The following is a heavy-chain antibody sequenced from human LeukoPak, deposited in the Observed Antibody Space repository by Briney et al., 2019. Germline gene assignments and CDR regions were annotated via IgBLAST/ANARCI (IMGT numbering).Heavy chain of an antibody. V-gene: IGHV3-53*01. CDR1: GFTVSSNY. CDR2: IYSGGST. J-gene: IGHJ3*02. D-gene: IGHD3-22*01. CDR3: AKELLRITMLVVVRDAFDI. Sequence: PGGSLRLSCAASGFTVSSNYMSWVRQAPGKGLEWVSVIYSGGSTYYADSVKGRFTISRDNSKNTLYLQMNSLRAEDTAVYYCAKELLRITMLVVVRDAFDIWGQGTMATVSS.